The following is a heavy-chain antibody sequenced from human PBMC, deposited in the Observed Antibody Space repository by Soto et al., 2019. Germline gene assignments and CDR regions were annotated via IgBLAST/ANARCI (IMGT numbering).Heavy chain of an antibody. CDR2: ISGSGGST. V-gene: IGHV3-23*01. J-gene: IGHJ4*02. CDR1: RFTFSSYA. CDR3: ANSGGSYYDGSGYYDY. D-gene: IGHD3-22*01. Sequence: EVQLLESGGGLVQPGGSLRLSCAASRFTFSSYAMSWVRQAPGKGLEWYSAISGSGGSTYYADSVKGRFTISRDNSKNPLYLQTNSLRAVDTAVYYCANSGGSYYDGSGYYDYWGQGALVTVSS.